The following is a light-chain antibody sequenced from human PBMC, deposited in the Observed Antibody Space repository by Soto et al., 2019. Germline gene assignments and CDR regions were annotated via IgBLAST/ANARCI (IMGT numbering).Light chain of an antibody. V-gene: IGKV3-15*01. CDR1: QSVSSS. J-gene: IGKJ1*01. CDR3: RHYNNWPPET. CDR2: DAS. Sequence: EIVMTQSPATLSVSPGERATLSCRASQSVSSSLAWYQQKRGQAPRLLIYDASTRATGIPARFSGSGSGTEFNLTISSLQSEDFAIYYCRHYNNWPPETFGQGTKVDIK.